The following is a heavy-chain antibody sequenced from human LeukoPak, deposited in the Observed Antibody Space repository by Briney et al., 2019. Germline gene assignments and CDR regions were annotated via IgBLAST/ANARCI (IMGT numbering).Heavy chain of an antibody. CDR2: IVVGSGNT. CDR1: GFTFTSSA. Sequence: ASVKVSCKASGFTFTSSAVQWVRQVRGQRLEWIGWIVVGSGNTNYAQKFQERVTITRDMSTSTAYMELSSLRSEDTAVYYCAAEAQGIVGATTGAFDIWGQGTMVTVSS. J-gene: IGHJ3*02. D-gene: IGHD1-26*01. V-gene: IGHV1-58*01. CDR3: AAEAQGIVGATTGAFDI.